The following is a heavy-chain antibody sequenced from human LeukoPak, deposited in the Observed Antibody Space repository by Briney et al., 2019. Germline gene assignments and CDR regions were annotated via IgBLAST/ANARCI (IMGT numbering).Heavy chain of an antibody. Sequence: GGSLRLSCAASGFTFSSYGMHWVRQAPGKGLEWVAVISYDGSNKYYADSVKGRFTISRDNSKNTLYLQMNSLRAEDTAVYYCAKGSGSGSYPSYWGQGTLVTVSS. J-gene: IGHJ4*02. CDR1: GFTFSSYG. CDR3: AKGSGSGSYPSY. D-gene: IGHD3-10*01. CDR2: ISYDGSNK. V-gene: IGHV3-30*18.